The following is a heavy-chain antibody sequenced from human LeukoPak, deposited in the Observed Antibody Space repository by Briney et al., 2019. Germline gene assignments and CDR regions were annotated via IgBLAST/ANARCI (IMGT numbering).Heavy chain of an antibody. D-gene: IGHD7-27*01. J-gene: IGHJ4*02. V-gene: IGHV1-2*02. Sequence: AASVKVSCKASGYTFTDYYIHWVRQAPGQGLEWMGWINPNSGGTNYAQKFQGRVTMTRDTSISTAYMELSRLRSDDTAVYYCARDLDQHLTGDVGNFDYWGQGTLVTVSS. CDR2: INPNSGGT. CDR3: ARDLDQHLTGDVGNFDY. CDR1: GYTFTDYY.